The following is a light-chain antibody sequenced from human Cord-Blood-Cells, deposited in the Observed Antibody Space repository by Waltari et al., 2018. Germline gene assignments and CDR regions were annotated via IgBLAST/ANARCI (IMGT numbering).Light chain of an antibody. J-gene: IGLJ2*01. CDR3: SSYAGSTV. CDR1: SRYVGGYNY. V-gene: IGLV2-8*01. Sequence: QSALTQPPSASGSPGQSVTISCTGTSRYVGGYNYVSWYQQHPGKAPKLMIYEVSKRPSGVPDRFSGSKSGNTASLTVSGLQAEDEADYYCSSYAGSTVFGGGTKLTVL. CDR2: EVS.